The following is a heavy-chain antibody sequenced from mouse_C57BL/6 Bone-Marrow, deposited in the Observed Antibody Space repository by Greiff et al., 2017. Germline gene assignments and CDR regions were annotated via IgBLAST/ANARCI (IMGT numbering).Heavy chain of an antibody. CDR2: IDPSDSYT. Sequence: QVQLKQPGAELVKPGASVKLSCKASGYTFTSYWMQWVKQRPGQGLEWIGEIDPSDSYTNYNQKFKGKATLTVDTSSSTAYMQLSSLTSEDSAVYYCVYYDDDGEYFDVWGKGTTVTVSS. D-gene: IGHD2-4*01. J-gene: IGHJ1*03. CDR3: VYYDDDGEYFDV. V-gene: IGHV1-50*01. CDR1: GYTFTSYW.